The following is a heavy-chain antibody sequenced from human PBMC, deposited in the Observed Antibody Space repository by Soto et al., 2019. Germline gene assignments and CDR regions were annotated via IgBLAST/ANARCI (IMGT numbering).Heavy chain of an antibody. CDR1: GYTFTSYW. V-gene: IGHV5-51*01. CDR3: ARQGYNYGYGAFDI. J-gene: IGHJ3*02. Sequence: PGESLKISCKGSGYTFTSYWIGWVRQMPGKGLEWMGIMFPGDSDTRYSPSFQGQVTISADKSITTAYLQWSSLKASDTAMYYCARQGYNYGYGAFDIWGQGTMVTVSS. CDR2: MFPGDSDT. D-gene: IGHD5-18*01.